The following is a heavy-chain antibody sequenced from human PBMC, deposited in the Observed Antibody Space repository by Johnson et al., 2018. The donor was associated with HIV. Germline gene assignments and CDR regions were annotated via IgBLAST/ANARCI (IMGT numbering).Heavy chain of an antibody. Sequence: VQLVESGGGLVKPGGSLRLSCAASGFTFSSYGIHWVRQAPGKGLEWVVVIWYDGSNKYYANSVKGRFTVSRDNSKNTLYLQMDSLRAEDTAVYYCAILGWGAFDIWGQGTMVTVSS. CDR1: GFTFSSYG. CDR2: IWYDGSNK. J-gene: IGHJ3*02. CDR3: AILGWGAFDI. D-gene: IGHD2-21*01. V-gene: IGHV3-33*01.